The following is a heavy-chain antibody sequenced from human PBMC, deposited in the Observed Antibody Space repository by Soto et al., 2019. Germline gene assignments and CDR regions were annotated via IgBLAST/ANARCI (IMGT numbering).Heavy chain of an antibody. V-gene: IGHV1-58*02. CDR2: IVVGSGNT. J-gene: IGHJ3*02. D-gene: IGHD2-15*01. CDR1: GFTFTSSA. Sequence: QMRLVQSGPEVKKPGTSVKVSCKASGFTFTSSAMQWVRQARGQRLEWIGWIVVGSGNTNYAQKFQERVTITRDMATSTAYMELSSLRSEDTAVYYCAATEYCSGGSCYLSDAFDIWGQGTMVTVSS. CDR3: AATEYCSGGSCYLSDAFDI.